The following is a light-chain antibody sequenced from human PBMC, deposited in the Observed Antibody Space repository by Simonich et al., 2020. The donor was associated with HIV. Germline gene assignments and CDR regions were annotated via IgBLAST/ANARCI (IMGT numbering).Light chain of an antibody. CDR1: QIVLYSSNNKNY. V-gene: IGKV4-1*01. CDR3: QQYYSSPRT. CDR2: WAS. Sequence: DIVMTQSPDSLAVSLGERATINCKSSQIVLYSSNNKNYLVWYQQKPGQPPKLLIYWASTRESGGPDRFSGSGAGTDFTLTISSLQAEDVAVYYCQQYYSSPRTFGQGTKVEIK. J-gene: IGKJ1*01.